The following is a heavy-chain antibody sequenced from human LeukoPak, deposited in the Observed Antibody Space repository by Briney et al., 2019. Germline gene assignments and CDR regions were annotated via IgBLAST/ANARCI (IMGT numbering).Heavy chain of an antibody. Sequence: PGGSLRLSCAASGFTFSSYDMHWVRQAPGKGLEWMAVISYDGNDKHYADSVKGRFTISRDNSKNTLYLQMNSLRVEDTAVYYCAKDQYDYVRGEFDYWGQGTPVTVSS. J-gene: IGHJ4*02. CDR3: AKDQYDYVRGEFDY. CDR2: ISYDGNDK. D-gene: IGHD3-16*01. V-gene: IGHV3-30*18. CDR1: GFTFSSYD.